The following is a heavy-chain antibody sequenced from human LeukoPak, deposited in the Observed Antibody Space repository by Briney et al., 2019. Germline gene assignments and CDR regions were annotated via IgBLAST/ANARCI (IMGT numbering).Heavy chain of an antibody. D-gene: IGHD6-19*01. CDR3: ARHFGYSSGWPLDY. CDR2: IYYSGST. Sequence: LRLSCAASGFTFSDHYMDWVRQPPGKGLEWIGSIYYSGSTYYNPSLKSRVTISVDTSKNQFSLKLSSVTAADTAVYYCARHFGYSSGWPLDYWGQGTLVTVSS. V-gene: IGHV4-39*01. CDR1: GFTFSDHY. J-gene: IGHJ4*02.